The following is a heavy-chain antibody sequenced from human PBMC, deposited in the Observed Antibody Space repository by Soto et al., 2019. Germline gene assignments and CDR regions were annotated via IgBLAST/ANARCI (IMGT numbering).Heavy chain of an antibody. CDR3: ARDSVRYCRDGVCYQGYYYVAMDV. J-gene: IGHJ6*01. CDR1: GDTFTSYD. V-gene: IGHV1-18*01. CDR2: ISASNGNT. D-gene: IGHD2-8*01. Sequence: GASLKLACKASGDTFTSYDFSRVRQAPGQGLEWMGWISASNGNTNYAQKLQGRVTMTTYTSTGTAYMELRNLRSDDTATYYCARDSVRYCRDGVCYQGYYYVAMDVWGQGTTVTVSS.